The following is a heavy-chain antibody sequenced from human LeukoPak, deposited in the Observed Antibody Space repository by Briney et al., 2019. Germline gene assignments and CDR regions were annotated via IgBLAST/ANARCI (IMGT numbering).Heavy chain of an antibody. D-gene: IGHD3-22*01. J-gene: IGHJ3*02. CDR2: IYTSGST. CDR3: AREGRTYYYDSSGYYEGAFDI. V-gene: IGHV4-61*02. CDR1: GGSISSGSYY. Sequence: SETLSLACTVSGGSISSGSYYWSWIRQPAGKGLEWIGRIYTSGSTNYNPSLKSRVTISVDTSKNQFSLKLSSVTAADTAVCYCAREGRTYYYDSSGYYEGAFDIWGQGTMVTVSS.